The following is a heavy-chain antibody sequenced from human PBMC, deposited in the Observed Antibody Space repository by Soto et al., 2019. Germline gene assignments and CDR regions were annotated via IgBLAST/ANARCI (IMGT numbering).Heavy chain of an antibody. CDR3: ARESAMTTVTKEVAFDG. D-gene: IGHD4-4*01. CDR2: ISFNGGTI. Sequence: QRLSFAASGFTFSEYYMSWIRQAAGKVLEWVSYISFNGGTIYYADSVKGRFTISRDNVENSLYLQMNSLRAEDTAVYYCARESAMTTVTKEVAFDGLGQGTVVIVS. CDR1: GFTFSEYY. V-gene: IGHV3-11*01. J-gene: IGHJ3*01.